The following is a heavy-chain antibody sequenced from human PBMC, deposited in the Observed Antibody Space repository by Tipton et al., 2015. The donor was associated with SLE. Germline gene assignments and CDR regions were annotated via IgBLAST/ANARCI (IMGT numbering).Heavy chain of an antibody. V-gene: IGHV3-23*03. CDR2: IYSGGNT. J-gene: IGHJ4*02. CDR1: GFSFSNYA. D-gene: IGHD3-3*01. CDR3: AKASRGQYESWSGHFDE. Sequence: SLRLSCAASGFSFSNYAMSWVRQAPGKGLEWVSIIYSGGNTYYVESVEGRFTISRDNSDNTLYVRMNNLRVEDTAIYYCAKASRGQYESWSGHFDEWGRGTLVTVPS.